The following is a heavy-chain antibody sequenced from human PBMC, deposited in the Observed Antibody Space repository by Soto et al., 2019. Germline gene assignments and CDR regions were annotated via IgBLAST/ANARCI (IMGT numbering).Heavy chain of an antibody. CDR3: ARGTRFGEAFDY. Sequence: QVQLQESGPGLVKPSQTLSLTCTVSGGSISSGGYYWSWIRQHPGKGLEWIGYIYYSGSTYYNPSLKSRFTISVDTSKNQFSLKLSSVTAADTAVYYCARGTRFGEAFDYWGQGTLVTVSS. D-gene: IGHD3-10*01. CDR1: GGSISSGGYY. V-gene: IGHV4-31*03. CDR2: IYYSGST. J-gene: IGHJ4*02.